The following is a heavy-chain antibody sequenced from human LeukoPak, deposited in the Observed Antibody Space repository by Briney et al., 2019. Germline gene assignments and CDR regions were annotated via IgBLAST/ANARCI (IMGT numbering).Heavy chain of an antibody. Sequence: ASVKVSCKASGYTFTSYGISWVRQAPGQGLEWMGWISAYNGNTNYAQKFQGRVTMTRDTSISTAYMELSRLRSDDTTIYYCARGAILRYFDWLLGANWFDPWGQGTLVAVSS. CDR1: GYTFTSYG. CDR3: ARGAILRYFDWLLGANWFDP. D-gene: IGHD3-9*01. V-gene: IGHV1-18*01. CDR2: ISAYNGNT. J-gene: IGHJ5*02.